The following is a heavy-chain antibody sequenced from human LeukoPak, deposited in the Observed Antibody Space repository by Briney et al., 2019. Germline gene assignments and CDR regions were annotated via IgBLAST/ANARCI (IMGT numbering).Heavy chain of an antibody. CDR1: GFTLSTNA. D-gene: IGHD3-22*01. V-gene: IGHV3-23*01. J-gene: IGHJ4*02. Sequence: PGGSLRLSCLTSGFTLSTNAMSWVRQAPGKGLEWISGISGSGASTYYADSVKGRFTISRDDSRNTLYLQMNSLRGDDTAVYYCAREHYDSSFDYWGQGTLVTVSS. CDR3: AREHYDSSFDY. CDR2: ISGSGAST.